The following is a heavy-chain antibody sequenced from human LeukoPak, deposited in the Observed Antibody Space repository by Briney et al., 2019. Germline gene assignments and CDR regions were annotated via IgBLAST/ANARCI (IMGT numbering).Heavy chain of an antibody. D-gene: IGHD3-9*01. CDR3: AKWGDYDVLTGYYVSDY. CDR2: ITGSGGNT. Sequence: GASLRLSCAASGFTVSNYAISWVRQAPGKGLEWVSAITGSGGNTYYADSVKGRFTISRDNSKNTLYLQMNSLRAEDTAVYYCAKWGDYDVLTGYYVSDYWGQGTLVTVSS. J-gene: IGHJ4*02. CDR1: GFTVSNYA. V-gene: IGHV3-23*01.